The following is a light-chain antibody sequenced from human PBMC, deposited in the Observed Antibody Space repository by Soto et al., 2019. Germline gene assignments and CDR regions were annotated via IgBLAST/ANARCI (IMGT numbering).Light chain of an antibody. CDR1: SSDVGSYNL. V-gene: IGLV2-23*02. CDR3: SSYAGSSVV. J-gene: IGLJ2*01. CDR2: EVS. Sequence: SALTQPASVSGSPGQSITISCTGTSSDVGSYNLVSWYQQHPGKAPKLMIYEVSKRPSGVSNRFSGSKSGNTASLTISGLQAEEEADYYCSSYAGSSVVFGGGTKLTVL.